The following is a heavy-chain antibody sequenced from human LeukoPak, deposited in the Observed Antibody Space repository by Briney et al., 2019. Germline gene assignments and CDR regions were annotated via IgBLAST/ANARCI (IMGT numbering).Heavy chain of an antibody. CDR3: ARTRPHYDFWSGSNLRGPSYFDY. V-gene: IGHV1-69*05. J-gene: IGHJ4*02. Sequence: ASVKVSCKASGGTFSSYAISWVRQAPGQGLEWMGGIIPIFGTANYAQKFQGRVTITTDESTSTAYMELSSLRSEDTAVYYCARTRPHYDFWSGSNLRGPSYFDYWGQGTLVTVSS. D-gene: IGHD3-3*01. CDR1: GGTFSSYA. CDR2: IIPIFGTA.